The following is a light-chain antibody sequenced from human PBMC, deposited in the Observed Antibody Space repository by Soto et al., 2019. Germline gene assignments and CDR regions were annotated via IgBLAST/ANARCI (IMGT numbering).Light chain of an antibody. CDR3: QQYGRTPYT. J-gene: IGKJ2*01. CDR1: QSVSSSY. V-gene: IGKV3-20*01. Sequence: EIVLTQSPGTVSLSPGERATLSCRASQSVSSSYLAWYQHKPGQAPRLLIYGASSRATGIPDRFSGSGSGTDFTLTISRLEPEDFAVYYCQQYGRTPYTFGQGTKLEIK. CDR2: GAS.